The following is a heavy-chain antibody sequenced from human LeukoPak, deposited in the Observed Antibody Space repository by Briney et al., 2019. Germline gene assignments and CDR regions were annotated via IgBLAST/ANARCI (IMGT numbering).Heavy chain of an antibody. CDR1: GFIFSNFG. J-gene: IGHJ4*02. V-gene: IGHV3-30*18. CDR2: IAYDGRNK. Sequence: GTSLRLSCAASGFIFSNFGMHWVRQAPGKGLEWVAVIAYDGRNKYYGDAVKGRFTISRDNSKNTVHLQMSSLRAEDTAMYFCAKDEPRTTREPGGPFDYWGQGILVTVSS. D-gene: IGHD1-1*01. CDR3: AKDEPRTTREPGGPFDY.